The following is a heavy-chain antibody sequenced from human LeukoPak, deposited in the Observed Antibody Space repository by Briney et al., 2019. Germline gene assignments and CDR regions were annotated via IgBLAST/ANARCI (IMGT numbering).Heavy chain of an antibody. Sequence: PSETLSLTCAVYGGSFSGYYWGWIRQPPGKGLEWIGSIYYSGSTYYNPSLKSRVTISVDTSKNQFSLKLSSVTAADTAVYYCARQTETYNWFDPWGQGTLVTVSS. CDR3: ARQTETYNWFDP. J-gene: IGHJ5*02. D-gene: IGHD1-14*01. V-gene: IGHV4-39*01. CDR1: GGSFSGYY. CDR2: IYYSGST.